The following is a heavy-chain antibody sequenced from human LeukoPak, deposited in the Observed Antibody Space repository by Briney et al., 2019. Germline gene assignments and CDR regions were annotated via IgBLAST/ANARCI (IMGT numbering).Heavy chain of an antibody. CDR3: AKMGFGRVVY. V-gene: IGHV3-30*18. D-gene: IGHD3-10*01. CDR2: ISYDGSNK. J-gene: IGHJ4*02. CDR1: GFTFSSYG. Sequence: PGRSLRLSCAASGFTFSSYGMHWVRQAPGKGLEWVAVISYDGSNKYYADSVKGRFTISRDNSKKTLYLQMNSLRVEDVAAYYCAKMGFGRVVYWGQGTLVTVSS.